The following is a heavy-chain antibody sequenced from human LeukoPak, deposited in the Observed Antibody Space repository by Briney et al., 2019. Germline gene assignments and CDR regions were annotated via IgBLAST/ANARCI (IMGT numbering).Heavy chain of an antibody. V-gene: IGHV1-18*01. CDR2: ISAYNGNT. CDR3: AREGDDSSGYYLYYFDY. CDR1: DFTFTNYR. D-gene: IGHD3-22*01. J-gene: IGHJ4*02. Sequence: ASVKVSCKASDFTFTNYRISWVRQAPGQGLEWMGWISAYNGNTNYAQKLQGRVTITTDTSTSTAYMELRSLRSDDTAVYYCAREGDDSSGYYLYYFDYWGQGTLVTVSS.